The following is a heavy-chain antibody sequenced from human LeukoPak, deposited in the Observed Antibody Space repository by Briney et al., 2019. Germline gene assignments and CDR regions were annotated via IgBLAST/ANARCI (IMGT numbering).Heavy chain of an antibody. Sequence: GGSLRLSCSASGFTFSNYAMAWVRQAPGKGLEYVSAISNNGVSTYYADSVKGRFTISRDNSKSTLYLQMNSLRAEDAAVYYCAMNWNCDYWGQGTLVTVSS. CDR1: GFTFSNYA. D-gene: IGHD1-1*01. CDR2: ISNNGVST. CDR3: AMNWNCDY. J-gene: IGHJ4*02. V-gene: IGHV3-64*04.